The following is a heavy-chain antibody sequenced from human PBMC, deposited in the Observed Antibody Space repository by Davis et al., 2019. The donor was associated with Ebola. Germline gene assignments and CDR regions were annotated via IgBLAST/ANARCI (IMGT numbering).Heavy chain of an antibody. CDR2: IYYSGST. CDR1: GGSISSSSYY. CDR3: AGRRKIHDYGDYLNWFDP. D-gene: IGHD4-17*01. Sequence: PSETLSLTCTVSGGSISSSSYYWGWIRQPPGKGLEWIGSIYYSGSTYYNPSLKSRVTISVDTSKNQFSLKLSSVTAADTAVYYCAGRRKIHDYGDYLNWFDPWGQGTLVTVSS. J-gene: IGHJ5*02. V-gene: IGHV4-39*01.